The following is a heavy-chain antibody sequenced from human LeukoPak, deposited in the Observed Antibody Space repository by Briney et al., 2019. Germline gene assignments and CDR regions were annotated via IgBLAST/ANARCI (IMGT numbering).Heavy chain of an antibody. V-gene: IGHV3-30*18. CDR2: ISYDGSNK. CDR1: GFTFSSCA. Sequence: GGSLRLSCAGSGFTFSSCAMHWVRQAPGKGLEWVAVISYDGSNKYYADSVKGRFIISRDNSKKMVSLQMNSLRAGDTAVYYCAKDPYASGKGWFDPWGQGTLVAVSS. J-gene: IGHJ5*02. CDR3: AKDPYASGKGWFDP. D-gene: IGHD3-10*01.